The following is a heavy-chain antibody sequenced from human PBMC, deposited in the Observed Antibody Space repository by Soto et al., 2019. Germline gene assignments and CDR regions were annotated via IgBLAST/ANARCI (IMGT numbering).Heavy chain of an antibody. J-gene: IGHJ6*02. CDR3: ARENDYSKPYYYDGMDV. V-gene: IGHV1-3*01. D-gene: IGHD4-4*01. CDR1: GYTFTSYA. CDR2: INAGNGNT. Sequence: QVQLVQSGAEVKKPGASVKVSCKASGYTFTSYAMHWVRQAPGQRLEWMGWINAGNGNTKYSQKFQGRVTITRDTSASTAYMELSSLRSEDTAVYYCARENDYSKPYYYDGMDVWGQGTTVTVSS.